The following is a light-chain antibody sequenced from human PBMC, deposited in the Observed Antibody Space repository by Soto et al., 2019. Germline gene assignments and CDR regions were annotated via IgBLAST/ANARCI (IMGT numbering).Light chain of an antibody. CDR2: KVS. J-gene: IGKJ2*01. V-gene: IGKV2-30*01. CDR3: LQTVHWPYT. Sequence: DVVMTQSPLSLPVSLGQPASVSCRSSQSLVYSDGNTYLTWFQQRPGHSPRRLIFKVSNRDSGVPDRFSGSGSGTYSTLRISRVEAEDVGVYYCLQTVHWPYTFGQGTKLEIK. CDR1: QSLVYSDGNTY.